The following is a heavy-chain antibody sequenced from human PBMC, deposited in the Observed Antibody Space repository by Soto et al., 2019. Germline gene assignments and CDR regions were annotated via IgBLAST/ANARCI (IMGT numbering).Heavy chain of an antibody. D-gene: IGHD6-13*01. CDR1: GFTFSSYG. CDR2: ISYDGSNK. Sequence: PGGSLRLSCAASGFTFSSYGMHCVRQAPGKGLEWVAVISYDGSNKYYADSVKGRFTISRDNSKNTLYLQMNSLRAEDTAVYYCAKDLWRGSSGYATYDAFEIWGEGTMITVTS. J-gene: IGHJ3*02. V-gene: IGHV3-30*18. CDR3: AKDLWRGSSGYATYDAFEI.